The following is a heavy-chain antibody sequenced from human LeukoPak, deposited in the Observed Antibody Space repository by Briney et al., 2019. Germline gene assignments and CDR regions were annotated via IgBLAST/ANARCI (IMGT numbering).Heavy chain of an antibody. CDR3: AKGNDYGDRNPDY. J-gene: IGHJ4*02. D-gene: IGHD4-17*01. CDR1: GFTFSSYG. CDR2: IRYDGSNK. V-gene: IGHV3-30*02. Sequence: GGSLRLSCAASGFTFSSYGMHWVRQAPGKGLEWVAFIRYDGSNKYYADSVRGRFTISRDNSKNTLYLQMNSLRAEDTAVYYCAKGNDYGDRNPDYWGQGTLVTVSS.